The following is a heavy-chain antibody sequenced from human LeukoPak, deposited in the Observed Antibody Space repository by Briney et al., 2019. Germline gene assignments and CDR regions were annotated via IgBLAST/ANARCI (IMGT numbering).Heavy chain of an antibody. Sequence: GGSLRLSCAASGFTVSNNYMNWVRQAPGRGLEWVSVIYSGGSTKHADSVKGRFTISRDNSKNTLFLQMNSLRAEDTAVYYCARSITVAGAYFEYWGQGTLVTVSS. CDR1: GFTVSNNY. J-gene: IGHJ4*02. CDR2: IYSGGST. V-gene: IGHV3-53*01. D-gene: IGHD6-19*01. CDR3: ARSITVAGAYFEY.